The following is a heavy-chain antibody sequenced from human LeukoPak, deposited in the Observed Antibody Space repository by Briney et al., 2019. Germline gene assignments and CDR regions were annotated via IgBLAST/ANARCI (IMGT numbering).Heavy chain of an antibody. CDR2: ISYDGNNK. Sequence: GGSLRLSCAASGFTFSSYGMHWVRQTPGKGLEWVAAISYDGNNKYYADSVKGRFTISRDNSKNTLYLQMNSLRAEDTAVYYCAKVSAETTGVDCWGQGTQVTVSS. V-gene: IGHV3-30*18. D-gene: IGHD1-14*01. CDR3: AKVSAETTGVDC. J-gene: IGHJ4*02. CDR1: GFTFSSYG.